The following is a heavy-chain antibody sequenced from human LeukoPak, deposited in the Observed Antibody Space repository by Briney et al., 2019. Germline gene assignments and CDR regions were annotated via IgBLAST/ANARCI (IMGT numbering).Heavy chain of an antibody. CDR3: ASKRHWYFEL. D-gene: IGHD5-24*01. CDR1: GYTFTGYY. CDR2: INPNSGGT. J-gene: IGHJ2*01. V-gene: IGHV1-2*02. Sequence: ASVKVSRKASGYTFTGYYMHWVRQAPGQGLEWMGWINPNSGGTNYAQKFQGRATMTRDTSISTAYMELSRLRSDDTAVYYCASKRHWYFELWGRGTLVTVSS.